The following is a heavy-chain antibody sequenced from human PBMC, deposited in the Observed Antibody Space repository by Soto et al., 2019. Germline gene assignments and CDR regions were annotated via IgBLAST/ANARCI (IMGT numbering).Heavy chain of an antibody. CDR3: ARALRSSWYGY. D-gene: IGHD6-6*01. CDR1: GGSFSGYY. V-gene: IGHV4-34*01. Sequence: QVQLQQWGAGLLKPSETLSLTCAVYGGSFSGYYWSWIRQPPGKGLEWIGEINHSGSTNYNPSLKSRVTISVDTAKNQFSLKLSSVTAADTAVYYCARALRSSWYGYWGQGTLVTVSS. J-gene: IGHJ4*02. CDR2: INHSGST.